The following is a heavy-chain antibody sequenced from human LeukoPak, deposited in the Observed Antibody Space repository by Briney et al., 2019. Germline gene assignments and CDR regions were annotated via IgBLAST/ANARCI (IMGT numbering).Heavy chain of an antibody. Sequence: SETLSLTCTVSGGSISSGGYYWSWIRQPPGKGLEWIGYIYHSGSTYYNPSLKSRVTISVDKSKNQFSLKLSSVTAADTAVYYCARGPVPQYCSGGSCYTYYFDYWGQGTLVAVSS. V-gene: IGHV4-30-2*01. J-gene: IGHJ4*02. CDR3: ARGPVPQYCSGGSCYTYYFDY. CDR2: IYHSGST. CDR1: GGSISSGGYY. D-gene: IGHD2-15*01.